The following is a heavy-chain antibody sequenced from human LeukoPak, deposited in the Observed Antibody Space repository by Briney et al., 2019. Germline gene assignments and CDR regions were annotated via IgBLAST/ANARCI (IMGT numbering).Heavy chain of an antibody. CDR2: IIPIFGTA. CDR1: GYTFTSYG. Sequence: ASVKVSCKASGYTFTSYGISWVRQAPGQGLEWMGGIIPIFGTANYAQKFQGRVTITADESTSTAYMELSSLRSEDTAVYYCARDHGITIFGVVISNGMDVWAKGPRSPSP. D-gene: IGHD3-3*01. V-gene: IGHV1-69*13. CDR3: ARDHGITIFGVVISNGMDV. J-gene: IGHJ6*02.